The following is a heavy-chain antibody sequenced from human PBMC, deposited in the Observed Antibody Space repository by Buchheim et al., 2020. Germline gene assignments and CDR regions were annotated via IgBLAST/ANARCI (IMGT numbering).Heavy chain of an antibody. CDR2: IYYSGST. V-gene: IGHV4-59*01. D-gene: IGHD3-22*01. Sequence: QVQLQESGPGLVKPSETLSLTCTVSGSSISSYYWSWIRQPPGKGLEWIGYIYYSGSTNYNPSLKSRVTISVDTSKNQFSLKLSSVTAADTAVYYCARWAYDSSGYYTSDAFDIWGQGT. CDR1: GSSISSYY. J-gene: IGHJ3*02. CDR3: ARWAYDSSGYYTSDAFDI.